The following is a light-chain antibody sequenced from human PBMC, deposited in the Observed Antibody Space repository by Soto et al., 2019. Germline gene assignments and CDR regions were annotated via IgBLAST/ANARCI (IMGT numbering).Light chain of an antibody. V-gene: IGKV3-20*01. CDR2: AAS. CDR1: QSVSSSY. CDR3: HQYDTSPRT. Sequence: EIVLTQSPCTLSLSPFERSTLSCRASQSVSSSYLAWYQQKPGQAPRILIYAASSRAPGIPDRFSGSGSGTDFSLTISRLEPEDFALYYCHQYDTSPRTFGQGTKVDIK. J-gene: IGKJ1*01.